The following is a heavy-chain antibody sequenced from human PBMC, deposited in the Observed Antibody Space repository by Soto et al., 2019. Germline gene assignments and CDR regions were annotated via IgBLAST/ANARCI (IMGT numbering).Heavy chain of an antibody. V-gene: IGHV4-59*08. CDR1: GGSISSYY. J-gene: IGHJ6*03. CDR2: IYYSGST. Sequence: SETLSLTCTVSGGSISSYYWSWIRQPPGKGLEWIGYIYYSGSTNYNPSLKSRVTISVDTSKNQFSLKLSSVTAADTAVYYCARGELPRVYYYYYMDVWGKGTTVTVSS. CDR3: ARGELPRVYYYYYMDV. D-gene: IGHD1-7*01.